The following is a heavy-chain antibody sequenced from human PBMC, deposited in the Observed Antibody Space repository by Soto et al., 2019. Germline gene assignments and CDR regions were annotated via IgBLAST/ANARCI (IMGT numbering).Heavy chain of an antibody. CDR2: INFDGTTT. CDR3: ARGGFRQWLLDY. Sequence: EVQLVESGGGLVQPGGSLRLSCAASGFTFNSYWIHWVRQAPGKGLVWVSRINFDGTTTNYADSVKGRFTISRDNAKNTLYLQMNSLRDKDTAVYYCARGGFRQWLLDYWGQGSLVTVSS. D-gene: IGHD5-12*01. V-gene: IGHV3-74*01. J-gene: IGHJ4*02. CDR1: GFTFNSYW.